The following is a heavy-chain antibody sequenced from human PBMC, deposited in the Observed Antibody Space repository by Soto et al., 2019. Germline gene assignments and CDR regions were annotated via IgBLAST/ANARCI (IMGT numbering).Heavy chain of an antibody. V-gene: IGHV4-59*01. CDR3: ASSWYSSGWGWFDP. CDR2: IYYSGST. Sequence: KPSETLSLTCTVSGGSISSYYWSWIRQPPGKGLEWIGYIYYSGSTNYNPSLKSRVTISVDTSKNQFSLKLSSVTAADTAVYYCASSWYSSGWGWFDPWGQGTLVTVSS. CDR1: GGSISSYY. J-gene: IGHJ5*02. D-gene: IGHD6-19*01.